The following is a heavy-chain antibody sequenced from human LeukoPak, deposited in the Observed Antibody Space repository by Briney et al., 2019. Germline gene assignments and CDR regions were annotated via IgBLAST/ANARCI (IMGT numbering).Heavy chain of an antibody. D-gene: IGHD2-2*01. J-gene: IGHJ4*02. Sequence: SETLSLTCTVSGGSISSYYWSWIRQPPGKGLEWIGYIYYSGSTNYNPSLKSRVTISVDTSKNQFSLKLSSVTAADTAVYYCARRYCSSTSCFKDFDYWGQGTLVTVSS. CDR3: ARRYCSSTSCFKDFDY. CDR2: IYYSGST. CDR1: GGSISSYY. V-gene: IGHV4-59*12.